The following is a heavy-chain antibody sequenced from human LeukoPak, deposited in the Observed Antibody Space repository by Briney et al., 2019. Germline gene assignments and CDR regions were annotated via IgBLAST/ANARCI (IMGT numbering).Heavy chain of an antibody. CDR3: AKEGYSSSRENY. D-gene: IGHD6-13*01. CDR1: GFTFSSYA. CDR2: ISSSSSYI. J-gene: IGHJ4*02. V-gene: IGHV3-21*04. Sequence: PGGSLRLSCAASGFTFSSYAMSWVRQAPGKGLEWVSSISSSSSYIYYADSVKGRFTISRDNAKNSLYLQMNSLRAEDTALYYCAKEGYSSSRENYWGQGTLVTVSS.